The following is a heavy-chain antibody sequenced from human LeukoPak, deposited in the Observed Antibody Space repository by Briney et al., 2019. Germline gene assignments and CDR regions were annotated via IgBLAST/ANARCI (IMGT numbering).Heavy chain of an antibody. V-gene: IGHV3-23*01. CDR3: ARDFNGQEYYYYYMDV. CDR2: ISGSGVTT. Sequence: PGGSLRLSCAASGFTFSTYEMDWVRQAAGKGLEWDSAISGSGVTTYYADSVKGRFTISRDNSKHTLYLQMNSLRAEDTAVYYCARDFNGQEYYYYYMDVWGKGTTVTVSS. CDR1: GFTFSTYE. J-gene: IGHJ6*03.